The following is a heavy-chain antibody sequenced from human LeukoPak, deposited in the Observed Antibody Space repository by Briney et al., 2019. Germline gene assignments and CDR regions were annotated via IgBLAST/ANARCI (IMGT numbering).Heavy chain of an antibody. D-gene: IGHD1-7*01. V-gene: IGHV4-61*10. CDR2: IKNSGST. J-gene: IGHJ4*02. Sequence: SETLSLTCTVSGGSVSSGNYYWSWIRQPAGKGLEWIGRIKNSGSTTYNPSLKSRVTMSVDTSKNQFSLKLSSVTAADTAVYYCARGTGTTTYFDYWGQGTLITVSS. CDR3: ARGTGTTTYFDY. CDR1: GGSVSSGNYY.